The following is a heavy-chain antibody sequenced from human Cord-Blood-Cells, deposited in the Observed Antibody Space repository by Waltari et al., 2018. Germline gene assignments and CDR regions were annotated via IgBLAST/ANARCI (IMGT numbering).Heavy chain of an antibody. V-gene: IGHV1-2*04. CDR1: GYTFTGYY. Sequence: QVQLVQSGAEVKKPGASVKVSCKASGYTFTGYYMHWVRQAPGQGLEWMGWINPNSGGPNYAQKFQGWVTMTRDTSISTAYMELSRLRSDDTAVYYCARNREVSGDTSGTPADAFDIWGQGTMVTVSS. CDR2: INPNSGGP. J-gene: IGHJ3*02. D-gene: IGHD1-26*01. CDR3: ARNREVSGDTSGTPADAFDI.